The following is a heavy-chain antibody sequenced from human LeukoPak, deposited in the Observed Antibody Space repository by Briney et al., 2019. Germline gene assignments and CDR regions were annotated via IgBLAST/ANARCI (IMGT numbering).Heavy chain of an antibody. CDR1: GFTFSDYY. Sequence: PGGSLRLSCSASGFTFSDYYMSWIRQAPGKGLEWVSYISSSGSTIYYADSVKGRFTISRDNAKNSLYLQMNSLRAEDTAVYYCARELDYDSSGYPYFDYWGQGTLVTVSS. CDR2: ISSSGSTI. D-gene: IGHD3-22*01. J-gene: IGHJ4*02. V-gene: IGHV3-11*01. CDR3: ARELDYDSSGYPYFDY.